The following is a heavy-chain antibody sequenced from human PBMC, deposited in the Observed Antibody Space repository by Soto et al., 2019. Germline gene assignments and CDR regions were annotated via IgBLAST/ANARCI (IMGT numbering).Heavy chain of an antibody. V-gene: IGHV3-23*01. CDR2: ISGSGGST. J-gene: IGHJ6*02. Sequence: GGSLRLSCAASGFTFSSYAMSWVRQAPGKGLEWVSAISGSGGSTYYADSVKGRFTIYRDNSKNTLYLQMNSLRAEDTAVYYCAKDGFTMVRGVTNYYYYGMDVWGQGTTVTVSS. D-gene: IGHD3-10*01. CDR3: AKDGFTMVRGVTNYYYYGMDV. CDR1: GFTFSSYA.